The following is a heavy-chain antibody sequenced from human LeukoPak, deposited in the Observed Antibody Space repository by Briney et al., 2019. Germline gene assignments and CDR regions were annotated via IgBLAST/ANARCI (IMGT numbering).Heavy chain of an antibody. J-gene: IGHJ4*02. D-gene: IGHD3-10*01. V-gene: IGHV1-24*01. CDR3: ATSMVRGVIDY. CDR2: FDPEDGET. CDR1: GYTFTRYY. Sequence: ASVKVSCKASGYTFTRYYMHWVRQAPGKGLEWMGGFDPEDGETIYAQKFQGRVTMTEDTSTDTAYMELSSLRSEDTAVYYCATSMVRGVIDYWGQGTLVTVSS.